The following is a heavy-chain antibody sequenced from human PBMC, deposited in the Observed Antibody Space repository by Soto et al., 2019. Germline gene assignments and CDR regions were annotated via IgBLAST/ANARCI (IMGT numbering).Heavy chain of an antibody. Sequence: SETLSLTCTVSGGSISSRDSYWGWIRQPPGKGLEWIGSFHYSGSTYYNPSLKSRVTISVDTSKNQLSLRVTSVTAADTAVYYCARGFGRSNFDYWGQGTLVTVSS. V-gene: IGHV4-39*01. CDR2: FHYSGST. CDR3: ARGFGRSNFDY. D-gene: IGHD3-16*01. J-gene: IGHJ4*02. CDR1: GGSISSRDSY.